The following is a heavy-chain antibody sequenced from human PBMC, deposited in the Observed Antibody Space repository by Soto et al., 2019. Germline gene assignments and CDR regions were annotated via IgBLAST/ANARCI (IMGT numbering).Heavy chain of an antibody. V-gene: IGHV1-8*01. CDR3: ARERTGTTSMDV. D-gene: IGHD1-1*01. CDR1: GYTFTSYD. J-gene: IGHJ6*02. Sequence: QVQLVQSGAEVKKPGASVKVSCKASGYTFTSYDINWVRQATGQGLEGMGWMNPNSGNTGYAQKFRGRATLTRNTSISTAYMELSSLRSEDTAVYYCARERTGTTSMDVWGQGTTVTVSS. CDR2: MNPNSGNT.